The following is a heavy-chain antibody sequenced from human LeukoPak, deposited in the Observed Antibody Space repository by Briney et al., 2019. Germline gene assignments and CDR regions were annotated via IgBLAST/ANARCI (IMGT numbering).Heavy chain of an antibody. CDR1: GFTFSSYS. J-gene: IGHJ4*02. D-gene: IGHD6-13*01. CDR2: ISSSSSYI. Sequence: PGGSLRLSCAASGFTFSSYSMNWVRQAPGKGLEWVSSISSSSSYIYYADSVKGRFTFSRDNAKNSLYLQMNSLRAEDTAVYYCARRPSSWKQYYFDYWGQGTLVTVSS. V-gene: IGHV3-21*01. CDR3: ARRPSSWKQYYFDY.